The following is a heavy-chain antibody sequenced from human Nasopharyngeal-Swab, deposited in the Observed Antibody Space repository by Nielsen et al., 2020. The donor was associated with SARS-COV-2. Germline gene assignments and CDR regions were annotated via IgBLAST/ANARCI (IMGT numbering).Heavy chain of an antibody. CDR2: IWYDGSNK. V-gene: IGHV3-33*03. CDR1: GFTFSSYG. CDR3: AKDMSRGGQQLVRGFDY. D-gene: IGHD6-13*01. Sequence: GESLKISCAASGFTFSSYGMHWVRQAPGKGLEWVAVIWYDGSNKYYADSVKGRFTISRDNSKNSLYLQMNSLRTEDTALYYCAKDMSRGGQQLVRGFDYWGQGTLVTVSS. J-gene: IGHJ4*02.